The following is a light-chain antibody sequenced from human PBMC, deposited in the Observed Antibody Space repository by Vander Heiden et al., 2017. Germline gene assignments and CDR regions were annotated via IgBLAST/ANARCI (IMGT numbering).Light chain of an antibody. CDR3: QQYNNWPPWT. V-gene: IGKV3-15*01. CDR2: GAS. Sequence: EIVMTQSPATLSVSPGERATLSCRVSQSVNSNLAWYQQKPGQAPRLLIYGASTRATGIPARFSGSGYGTEFTLTISSLQSEDFAVYYCQQYNNWPPWTFGHGTKVEIK. CDR1: QSVNSN. J-gene: IGKJ1*01.